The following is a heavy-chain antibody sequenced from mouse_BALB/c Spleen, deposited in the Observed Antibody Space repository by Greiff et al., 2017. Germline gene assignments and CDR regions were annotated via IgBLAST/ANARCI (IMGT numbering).Heavy chain of an antibody. CDR1: GFNIKDTY. CDR3: ARSLSFTTATSYYAMDY. V-gene: IGHV14-3*02. J-gene: IGHJ4*01. CDR2: IDPANGNT. Sequence: VQLKQSGAELVKPGASVKLSCTASGFNIKDTYMHWVKQRPEQGLEWIGRIDPANGNTKYDPKFQGKATITADTSSNTAYLQLSSLTSEDTAVYYCARSLSFTTATSYYAMDYWGQGTSVTVSS. D-gene: IGHD1-2*01.